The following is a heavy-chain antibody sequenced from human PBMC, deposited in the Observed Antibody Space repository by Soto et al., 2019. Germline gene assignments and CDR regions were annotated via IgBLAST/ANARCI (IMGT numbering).Heavy chain of an antibody. D-gene: IGHD3-10*01. Sequence: GGSLRLSCAASGFTFSSYAMSWVRQAPGKGLEWVSAISGSGGSTYYADSVKGRFTISRDNSKSTLYLQMNSLRAEDTAVYYCAKDLGRVHYFFDYWGQGTLVTVSS. V-gene: IGHV3-23*01. CDR1: GFTFSSYA. CDR2: ISGSGGST. CDR3: AKDLGRVHYFFDY. J-gene: IGHJ4*02.